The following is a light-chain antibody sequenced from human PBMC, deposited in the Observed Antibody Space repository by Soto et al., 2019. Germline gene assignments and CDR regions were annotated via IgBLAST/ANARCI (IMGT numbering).Light chain of an antibody. CDR3: AAWDDSLNGWV. Sequence: QSVLTQPPSASGTPGQRVTISCSGSSSNIGSNTVNWYQQLPGTAPKLLIYSNNQRPSGVPDRFSGSKSCTSASLAISGLQSEDEAEYYCAAWDDSLNGWVFGGGTKLTVL. V-gene: IGLV1-44*01. CDR1: SSNIGSNT. J-gene: IGLJ3*02. CDR2: SNN.